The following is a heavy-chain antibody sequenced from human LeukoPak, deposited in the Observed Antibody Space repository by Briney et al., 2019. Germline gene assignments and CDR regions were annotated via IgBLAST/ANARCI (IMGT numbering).Heavy chain of an antibody. Sequence: SGTLSLTCAVSGDSISSSSWWNWVRQPPGKGLEWIGEIIHSGSTNYKPSLKSRVTILVDKSKNQFSLRLTSVTAADTAVYYCARDPPLSAFDIWGRGTMVTVSS. D-gene: IGHD2/OR15-2a*01. CDR3: ARDPPLSAFDI. V-gene: IGHV4-4*02. CDR2: IIHSGST. J-gene: IGHJ3*02. CDR1: GDSISSSSW.